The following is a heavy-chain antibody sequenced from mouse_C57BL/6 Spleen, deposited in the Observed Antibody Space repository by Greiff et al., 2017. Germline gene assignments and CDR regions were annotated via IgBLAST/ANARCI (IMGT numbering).Heavy chain of an antibody. CDR2: IHPNSGST. CDR1: GYTFTSYW. J-gene: IGHJ2*01. Sequence: QVQLQQPGAELVKPGASVKLSCKASGYTFTSYWMHWVKQRPGQGLEWIGMIHPNSGSTNYNEKFKSKATLTVDKSSSTAYMQLSSLTSEDSAVYYVASWAKGDDLFDYWGQGTTLTVSS. V-gene: IGHV1-64*01. CDR3: ASWAKGDDLFDY.